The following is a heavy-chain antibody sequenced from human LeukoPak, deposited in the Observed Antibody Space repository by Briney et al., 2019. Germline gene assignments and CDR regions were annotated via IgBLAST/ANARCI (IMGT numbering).Heavy chain of an antibody. V-gene: IGHV3-11*04. CDR3: ARSEGDYYDSSGYYYPRYYFDY. CDR2: ISSSGSTI. Sequence: GGSLRLSCAASGFTFSDYYMSWIRQAPGKGLGWVSYISSSGSTIYYADSVKGRFTISRDNAKNSLYLQMNSLRAEDTAVYYCARSEGDYYDSSGYYYPRYYFDYWGQGTLVTVSS. CDR1: GFTFSDYY. J-gene: IGHJ4*02. D-gene: IGHD3-22*01.